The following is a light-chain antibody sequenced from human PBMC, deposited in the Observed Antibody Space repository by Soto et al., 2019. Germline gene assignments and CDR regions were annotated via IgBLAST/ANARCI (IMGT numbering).Light chain of an antibody. CDR3: QQRSNWPRT. J-gene: IGKJ1*01. CDR2: DAS. CDR1: QSVSSN. V-gene: IGKV3-11*01. Sequence: LVMPQSPATLSVSPGERATLSCRASQSVSSNLAWYQQKPGQAPRLLIYDASNRATGIPARFSGSGSGTDFTLTISSLEPEDFAVYYCQQRSNWPRTFGQRTKVDIK.